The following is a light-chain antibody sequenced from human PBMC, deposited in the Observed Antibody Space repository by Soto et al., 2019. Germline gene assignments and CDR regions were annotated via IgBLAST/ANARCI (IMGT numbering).Light chain of an antibody. CDR1: QTVRNNY. Sequence: EFVLTQSPGTLSLSPWERATLSCRASQTVRNNYLAWYQQKPGQAPRLLIYDASSRATGIPDWFSGGGSGTDFTLTISRLEPEDFAVYYCQQFSSYPLTFGGGTKVDIK. CDR2: DAS. CDR3: QQFSSYPLT. J-gene: IGKJ4*01. V-gene: IGKV3-20*01.